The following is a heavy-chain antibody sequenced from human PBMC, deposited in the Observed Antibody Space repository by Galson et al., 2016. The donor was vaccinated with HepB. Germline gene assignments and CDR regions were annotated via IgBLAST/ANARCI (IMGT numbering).Heavy chain of an antibody. CDR1: GGTFSDYA. Sequence: SVKVSCKASGGTFSDYAITWVRQAPGQGLEWLGGIIPVFGTTNYAEKFRGRVAITADKSTTTAYRDLNSLTSEDTAVYFCAAAHDPFTYYFDFWGRGALVTVSS. CDR2: IIPVFGTT. CDR3: AAAHDPFTYYFDF. V-gene: IGHV1-69*06. J-gene: IGHJ4*02. D-gene: IGHD6-13*01.